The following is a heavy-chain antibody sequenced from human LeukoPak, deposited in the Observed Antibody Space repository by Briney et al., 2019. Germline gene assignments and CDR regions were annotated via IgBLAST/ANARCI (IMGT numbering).Heavy chain of an antibody. CDR3: ASVRYFDWYELDY. D-gene: IGHD3-9*01. Sequence: PSETLSLTCTVSGGSISSSSYYWGWIRQPPGKGLEWIGSIYYSGSTYYNPSLKSRVTISVDTSKNQFSLKLSSVTAADAAVYYCASVRYFDWYELDYWGQGTLVTVSS. J-gene: IGHJ4*02. CDR2: IYYSGST. CDR1: GGSISSSSYY. V-gene: IGHV4-39*01.